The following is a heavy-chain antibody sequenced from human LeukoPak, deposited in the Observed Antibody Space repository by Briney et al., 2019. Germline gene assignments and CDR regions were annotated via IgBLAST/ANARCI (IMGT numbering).Heavy chain of an antibody. Sequence: GGSLRLSCAASEFTFSSYAMSWVRQAPGKGLEWVSAISGSGGSTYYADSVKGRFTISRDNSKNTLYLQMNSLRAEDTAVYYCAKDRLSRYSSSYYYGMDVWGQGTTVTVSS. CDR3: AKDRLSRYSSSYYYGMDV. CDR1: EFTFSSYA. J-gene: IGHJ6*02. V-gene: IGHV3-23*01. D-gene: IGHD6-13*01. CDR2: ISGSGGST.